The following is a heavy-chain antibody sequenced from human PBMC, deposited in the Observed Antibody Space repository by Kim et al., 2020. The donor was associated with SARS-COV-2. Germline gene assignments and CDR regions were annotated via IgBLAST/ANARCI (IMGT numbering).Heavy chain of an antibody. V-gene: IGHV3-23*01. CDR1: GFTFSSYA. J-gene: IGHJ4*02. CDR3: AKEWRGNDFWSGYYYPLDY. D-gene: IGHD3-3*01. CDR2: ISGSGGST. Sequence: GGSLRLSCAASGFTFSSYAMSWVRQAPGKGLEWVSAISGSGGSTYYADSVKGRFTISRDNSKNTLYLQMNSLRAEDTAVYYCAKEWRGNDFWSGYYYPLDYWGQGTLVTVSS.